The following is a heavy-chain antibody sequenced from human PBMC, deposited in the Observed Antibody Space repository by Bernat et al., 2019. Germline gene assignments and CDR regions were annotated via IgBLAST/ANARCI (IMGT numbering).Heavy chain of an antibody. CDR3: ARASREGVIGPFQH. D-gene: IGHD3-16*02. CDR1: GFTFSSYE. Sequence: EVQLVESGGGLVQPGGSLRLSCAASGFTFSSYEMNWVRQAPGKGLEWVSYISSSGSTIYYADSVKGRFTISRDNAKNSLYLQMNSLRAEDTAVYYCARASREGVIGPFQHWGQGTLVTVSS. V-gene: IGHV3-48*03. CDR2: ISSSGSTI. J-gene: IGHJ1*01.